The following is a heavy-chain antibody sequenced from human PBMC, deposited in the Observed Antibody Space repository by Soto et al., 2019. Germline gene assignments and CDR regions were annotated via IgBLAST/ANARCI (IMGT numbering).Heavy chain of an antibody. J-gene: IGHJ6*02. CDR3: AKDGAGGNPVLRYFDWLPQGYYYGMDV. CDR1: GGTFSSYT. D-gene: IGHD3-9*01. CDR2: IIPILGIA. Sequence: ASVKVSCKASGGTFSSYTISWVRQAPGQGLEWMGRIIPILGIANYAQKFQGRVTITADNSKNTLYLQMNSLRAEDTAVYYCAKDGAGGNPVLRYFDWLPQGYYYGMDVWGQGTTVTVSS. V-gene: IGHV1-69*04.